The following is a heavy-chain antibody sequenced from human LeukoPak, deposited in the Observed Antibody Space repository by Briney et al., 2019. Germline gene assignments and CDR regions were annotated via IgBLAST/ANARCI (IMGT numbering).Heavy chain of an antibody. CDR1: GFTFSSYS. CDR2: ISSSSSTI. J-gene: IGHJ4*02. CDR3: ARGTALGADYYDSSGFEDY. V-gene: IGHV3-48*04. D-gene: IGHD3-22*01. Sequence: GGSLRLSCAASGFTFSSYSMNWVRQAPGKGLEWVSYISSSSSTIYYADSVKGRFTISRDNAKNSLYLQMNSLRAEDTAVYYCARGTALGADYYDSSGFEDYWGQGTLVTASS.